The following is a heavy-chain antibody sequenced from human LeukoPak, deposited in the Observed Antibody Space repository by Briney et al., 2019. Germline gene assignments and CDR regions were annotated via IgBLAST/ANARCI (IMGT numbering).Heavy chain of an antibody. V-gene: IGHV4-59*12. CDR1: GGSISSYY. CDR3: ARTGTIQLHDY. CDR2: IYYSGST. Sequence: PSETLSLTCTVSGGSISSYYWSWIRQPPGKGLEWIGYIYYSGSTNYNPPLKSRVTISVDTSKNQFSLKLSSVTAADTAVYYCARTGTIQLHDYWGQGTLVTVSS. J-gene: IGHJ4*02. D-gene: IGHD5-18*01.